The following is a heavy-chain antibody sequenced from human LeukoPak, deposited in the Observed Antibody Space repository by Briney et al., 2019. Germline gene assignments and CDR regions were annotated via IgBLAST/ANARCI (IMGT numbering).Heavy chain of an antibody. CDR1: GGSISSSSYY. D-gene: IGHD1-26*01. V-gene: IGHV4-39*07. CDR2: IYYSGST. CDR3: ARDEEDSGSYSY. Sequence: SETLSLTCTVSGGSISSSSYYWGWIRQPPGKGLEWIGSIYYSGSTYYNPSLKSRVTISVDTSKNQFSQKLSSVTAADTAVYYCARDEEDSGSYSYWGQGTLVTVSS. J-gene: IGHJ4*02.